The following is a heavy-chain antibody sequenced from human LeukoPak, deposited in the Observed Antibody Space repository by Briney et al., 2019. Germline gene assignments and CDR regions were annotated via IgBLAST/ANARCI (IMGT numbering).Heavy chain of an antibody. Sequence: SETLSLTCTVSGGSVSNYYWSWIRQSAGKGLEWIGRIYTSGSTNYNPSLKSRVTMSVDTSKNQFSLKLSSVTAADTAVYYCARRAGEYSHPYDYWGQGTLVTVSS. V-gene: IGHV4-4*07. CDR1: GGSVSNYY. D-gene: IGHD4-17*01. CDR2: IYTSGST. CDR3: ARRAGEYSHPYDY. J-gene: IGHJ4*02.